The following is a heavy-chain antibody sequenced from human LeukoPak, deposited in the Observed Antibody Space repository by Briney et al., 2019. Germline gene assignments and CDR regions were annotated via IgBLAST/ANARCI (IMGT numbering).Heavy chain of an antibody. D-gene: IGHD6-13*01. V-gene: IGHV4-31*03. J-gene: IGHJ4*02. Sequence: PSETLSLTCTVSGGSISSGGYYWSWLRQHPGKGLEWIGYIYYSGSTYYNPSLKSRVTISVDTSKNQFSLKLSSVTAADTAVYYCARGGSSSWYGGFGSHYFDYWGQGTLVTVSS. CDR3: ARGGSSSWYGGFGSHYFDY. CDR2: IYYSGST. CDR1: GGSISSGGYY.